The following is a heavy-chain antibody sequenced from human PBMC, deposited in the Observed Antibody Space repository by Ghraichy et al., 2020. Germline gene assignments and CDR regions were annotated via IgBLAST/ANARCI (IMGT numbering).Heavy chain of an antibody. V-gene: IGHV3-23*01. J-gene: IGHJ4*02. Sequence: GGSLRLSCVASGFTFSNHALSWVRQAPGEGLEWVAGLGGRGTGTHYADSVRGRFTISRDNSKNTLSLQMSSLRVEETALYYCARRSGYDTDHFDYWGQGTLVTVSS. CDR1: GFTFSNHA. CDR3: ARRSGYDTDHFDY. CDR2: LGGRGTGT. D-gene: IGHD5-12*01.